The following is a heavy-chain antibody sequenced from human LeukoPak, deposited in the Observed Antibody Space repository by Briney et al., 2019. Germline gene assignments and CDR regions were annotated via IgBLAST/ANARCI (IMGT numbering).Heavy chain of an antibody. V-gene: IGHV5-51*01. CDR1: GYSFTSYW. Sequence: GESLKISCKGSGYSFTSYWIAWVRQTPGKGLEWMGIFHPGDSDTRYSPSFQGQVTMSADKSISTAYLEWSSLKDSDTAMYYCARQSVSTNYYYGMDVWGQGTTVTVSS. CDR2: FHPGDSDT. J-gene: IGHJ6*02. CDR3: ARQSVSTNYYYGMDV. D-gene: IGHD2-2*01.